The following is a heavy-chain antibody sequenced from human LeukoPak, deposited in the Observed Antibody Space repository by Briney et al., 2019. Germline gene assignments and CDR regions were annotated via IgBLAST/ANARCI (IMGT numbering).Heavy chain of an antibody. D-gene: IGHD7-27*01. Sequence: QPGGSLRLSCGASGFTFSSFGMSWVRQASGKGLEWVSAISGNGGRTYYVDSVKGRFTISRDNSKNTLYLQMYSLRAEDTAIYYCAKDLNWALDYWGQGTLVTVSS. CDR1: GFTFSSFG. CDR3: AKDLNWALDY. CDR2: ISGNGGRT. J-gene: IGHJ4*02. V-gene: IGHV3-23*01.